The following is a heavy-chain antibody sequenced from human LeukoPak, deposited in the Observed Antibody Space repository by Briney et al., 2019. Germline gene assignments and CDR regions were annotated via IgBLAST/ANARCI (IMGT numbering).Heavy chain of an antibody. Sequence: PGGSLRLSCAASGFTFSSYAMHWVRQAPGKGLEWVAVISYDGSNKYYADSVKGRFTISRDNSKNTLYLQMNSLRAEDTAVYYCAREGYCSNGICYIFDYWGQGTLVTVSS. D-gene: IGHD2-8*01. CDR2: ISYDGSNK. J-gene: IGHJ4*02. V-gene: IGHV3-30-3*01. CDR1: GFTFSSYA. CDR3: AREGYCSNGICYIFDY.